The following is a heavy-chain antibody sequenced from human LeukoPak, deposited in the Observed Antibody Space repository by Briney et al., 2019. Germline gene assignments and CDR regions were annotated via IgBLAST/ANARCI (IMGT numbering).Heavy chain of an antibody. CDR2: IYYSGST. D-gene: IGHD5-24*01. J-gene: IGHJ4*02. CDR3: ARGGGRDGYNYPDY. Sequence: PSETLSLTCTVSGGSISSSSYYWGWIRQPPGKGLEWIGSIYYSGSTYYNPSLKSRVTISVDTSKNQFSLKLSSVTAADTAVYYCARGGGRDGYNYPDYWGQGTLATVSS. CDR1: GGSISSSSYY. V-gene: IGHV4-39*01.